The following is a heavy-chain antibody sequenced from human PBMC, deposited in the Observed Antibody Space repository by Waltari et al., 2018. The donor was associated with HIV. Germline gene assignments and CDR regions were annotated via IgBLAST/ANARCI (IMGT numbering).Heavy chain of an antibody. CDR3: AREALVATGPLDL. Sequence: KLLEVGGGLVQPGGSLRVSCVTSGFPFNTSAMTWVRQTSGRGLEWISSISATDSSTHYADSVQGRFSISRDNLKKEVYLQMDSLRGDDTGIYFCAREALVATGPLDLWGQGVLVTVAS. J-gene: IGHJ4*02. CDR2: ISATDSST. D-gene: IGHD2-21*01. V-gene: IGHV3-48*03. CDR1: GFPFNTSA.